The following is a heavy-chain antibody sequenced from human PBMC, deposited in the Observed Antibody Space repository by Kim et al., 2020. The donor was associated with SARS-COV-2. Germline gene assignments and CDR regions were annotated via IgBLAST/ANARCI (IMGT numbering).Heavy chain of an antibody. CDR1: GGTFSSYA. D-gene: IGHD1-1*01. V-gene: IGHV1-69*13. Sequence: SVKVSCKASGGTFSSYAISWVRQAPGQGLEWMGGIIPIFGTANYAQKFQGRVTITADESTSTAYMELSSLRSEDTAVYYCARVSNDRGWFDPWGQGTLVTVSS. CDR2: IIPIFGTA. J-gene: IGHJ5*02. CDR3: ARVSNDRGWFDP.